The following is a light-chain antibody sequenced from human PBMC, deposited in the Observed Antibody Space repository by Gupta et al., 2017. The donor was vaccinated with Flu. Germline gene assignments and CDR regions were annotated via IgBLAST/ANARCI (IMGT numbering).Light chain of an antibody. J-gene: IGKJ1*01. CDR3: QQYGSSLPWT. CDR1: QSFSSNY. Sequence: EIVLTQSPGTLSLSPGESATLSCRASQSFSSNYLVWYQQKPGQAPRLVIYDGSKRATGIPDSFSGSGSGTDFTLTISRLEPEDFAVYFCQQYGSSLPWTFGPGTKVE. V-gene: IGKV3-20*01. CDR2: DGS.